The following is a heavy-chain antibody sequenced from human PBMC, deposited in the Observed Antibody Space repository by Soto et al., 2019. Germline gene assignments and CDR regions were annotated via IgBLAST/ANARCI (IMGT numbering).Heavy chain of an antibody. CDR3: ASVLGYCGGDCYSDAFDI. J-gene: IGHJ3*02. V-gene: IGHV1-69*13. Sequence: LVKVACXASGGTFSSCAISWVRKKPGQGLEWMGGIIPIFGTANYAQKFQGRVTITADESTSTAYMELSSPRSEDTAVYYCASVLGYCGGDCYSDAFDIWGQGTMVTVSS. CDR1: GGTFSSCA. CDR2: IIPIFGTA. D-gene: IGHD2-21*02.